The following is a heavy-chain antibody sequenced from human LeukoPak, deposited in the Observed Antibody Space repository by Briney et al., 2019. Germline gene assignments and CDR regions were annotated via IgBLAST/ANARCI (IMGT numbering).Heavy chain of an antibody. Sequence: PSETLSLTCTVSGGSISSSSYYWGWIRQPPGTGLEWIGSIYYSGSTYYNPSLKSRVTISVDTSKNQFSLKLSSVTAADTAVYYCARPEKYSNWFDPWGQGTLVTVSS. D-gene: IGHD2-21*01. CDR1: GGSISSSSYY. CDR3: ARPEKYSNWFDP. J-gene: IGHJ5*02. V-gene: IGHV4-39*01. CDR2: IYYSGST.